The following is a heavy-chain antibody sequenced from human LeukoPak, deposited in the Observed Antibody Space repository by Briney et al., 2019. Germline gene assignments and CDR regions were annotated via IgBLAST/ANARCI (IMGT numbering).Heavy chain of an antibody. CDR3: AKGLATTTSYGNWFAP. J-gene: IGHJ5*02. D-gene: IGHD1-26*01. CDR1: GFTFGTYA. V-gene: IGHV3-30*18. Sequence: ERPLRLSCGASGFTFGTYAMHWVRQTPDKGLEWVAFISSGGSNENYADSVKGRFTISRDNSKNTLYLRMNNLTPEDTGVYYCAKGLATTTSYGNWFAPWGQGTLVTVSS. CDR2: ISSGGSNE.